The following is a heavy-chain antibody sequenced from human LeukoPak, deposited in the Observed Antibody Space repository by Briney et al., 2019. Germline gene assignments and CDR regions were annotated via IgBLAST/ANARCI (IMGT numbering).Heavy chain of an antibody. Sequence: PGGSLRLSCAASGFTFSSYSMNWVRQAPGKGLEWVSSISSSGSYIYYADSVKGRFTISRDNAKNSLYLQMNSLRVEDTAVYYCASQIRYYDILTGPFDPWGQGTLVTVSS. J-gene: IGHJ5*02. CDR2: ISSSGSYI. CDR3: ASQIRYYDILTGPFDP. V-gene: IGHV3-21*01. D-gene: IGHD3-9*01. CDR1: GFTFSSYS.